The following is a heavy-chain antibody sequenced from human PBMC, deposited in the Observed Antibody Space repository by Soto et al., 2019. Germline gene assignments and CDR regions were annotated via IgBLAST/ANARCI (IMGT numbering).Heavy chain of an antibody. CDR1: GYTFTSYD. D-gene: IGHD1-1*01. CDR2: MNPNSGNT. V-gene: IGHV1-8*01. CDR3: ARALSYKPTFQLLSEDYYYYMDV. J-gene: IGHJ6*03. Sequence: QVQLVQSGAEVKKPGASVKVSCKASGYTFTSYDINWVRQATGQGLEWMGWMNPNSGNTGYAQKFQGRVTMTRNTSISTAYMELSSLRSEDTAVYYCARALSYKPTFQLLSEDYYYYMDVWGKGTTVTVSS.